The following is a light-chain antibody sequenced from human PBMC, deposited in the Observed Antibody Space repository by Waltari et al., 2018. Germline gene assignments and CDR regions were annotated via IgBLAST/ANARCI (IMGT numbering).Light chain of an antibody. Sequence: QSVLTQPPSVSGAPGQRVTISCTGSGSNIGAGYDVHWYQQLPGKAPKLLIYGTGTRPIWVPDRYFGSQSGTSASLAITGLQAEDEADYYCQSYDTSLSVVFGGGTKLTVL. CDR1: GSNIGAGYD. V-gene: IGLV1-40*01. J-gene: IGLJ2*01. CDR3: QSYDTSLSVV. CDR2: GTG.